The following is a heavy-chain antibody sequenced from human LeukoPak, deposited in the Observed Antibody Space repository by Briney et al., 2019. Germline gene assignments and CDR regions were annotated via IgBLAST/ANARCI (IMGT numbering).Heavy chain of an antibody. CDR3: AKEGYSS. V-gene: IGHV4-34*01. Sequence: SETLSLTCAVYGGSFSGYYWSWIRQPPGKGLEWIGEINHSGSTDYNPSLKSRVTISVDTSKNQFSLKLSSVTAADTAVYYCAKEGYSSWGQGTLVTVSS. CDR1: GGSFSGYY. D-gene: IGHD6-13*01. J-gene: IGHJ4*02. CDR2: INHSGST.